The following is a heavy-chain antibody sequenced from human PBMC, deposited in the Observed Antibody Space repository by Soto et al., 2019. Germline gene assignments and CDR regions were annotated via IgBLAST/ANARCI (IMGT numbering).Heavy chain of an antibody. V-gene: IGHV4-34*01. CDR3: ARANRPITMTYLNWFDP. CDR1: GGSFSGYY. Sequence: SETLSLTCAVYGGSFSGYYWSWIRQPPGKGLEWIGEINHSGSTNYNPSLKSRVIISVDTSKNQFSLKLSSVTAADTAVYYCARANRPITMTYLNWFDPWGQGTLVTVSS. D-gene: IGHD3-22*01. J-gene: IGHJ5*02. CDR2: INHSGST.